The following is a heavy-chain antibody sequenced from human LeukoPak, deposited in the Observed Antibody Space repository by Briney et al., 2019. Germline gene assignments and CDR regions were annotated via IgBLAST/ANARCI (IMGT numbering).Heavy chain of an antibody. Sequence: GGSLRLSCAASGFTFSSYAMSWVRQAPGKGLEWVSAISGSGGSTYYADSVKGRFTISRDNSKNTLYLQMNSLRAEDTAVYYCAKPPWGAAAGPGPTCFDYWGQGTLVTVSS. CDR2: ISGSGGST. D-gene: IGHD6-13*01. J-gene: IGHJ4*02. V-gene: IGHV3-23*01. CDR3: AKPPWGAAAGPGPTCFDY. CDR1: GFTFSSYA.